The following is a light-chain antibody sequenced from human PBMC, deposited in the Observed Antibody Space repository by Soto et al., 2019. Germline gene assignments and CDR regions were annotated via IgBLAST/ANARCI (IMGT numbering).Light chain of an antibody. V-gene: IGLV2-14*01. J-gene: IGLJ3*02. CDR2: EVS. Sequence: QSALTQPASVSGSPGQSITISCTGSSGDVGHYNYVSCYQQHPGKAPKLMIYEVSNRPSGVSNRFSGSKSGNTASLIISGLQAEDGADYYCTSYTTSRIWVFGGGTKLTVL. CDR3: TSYTTSRIWV. CDR1: SGDVGHYNY.